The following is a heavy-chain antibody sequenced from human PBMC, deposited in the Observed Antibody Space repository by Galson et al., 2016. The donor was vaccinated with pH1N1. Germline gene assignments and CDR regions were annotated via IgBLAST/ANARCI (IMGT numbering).Heavy chain of an antibody. D-gene: IGHD6-13*01. CDR2: ISYDGSYK. CDR1: GFTFSSYG. J-gene: IGHJ4*02. Sequence: SLRLSCAASGFTFSSYGMHWVRQAPGKGLEWVSVISYDGSYKNYADSVKGRFSISRDNSKNTLYLQMNSLRAEDTAVYYCAKDRRAGNWRGSDYWGQGTLVTVSS. CDR3: AKDRRAGNWRGSDY. V-gene: IGHV3-30*18.